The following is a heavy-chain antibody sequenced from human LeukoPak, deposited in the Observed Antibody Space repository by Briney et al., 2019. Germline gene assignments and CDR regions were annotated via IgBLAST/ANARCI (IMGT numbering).Heavy chain of an antibody. CDR3: ARETDYYDSGGYYLQWFDP. CDR2: IYYSGST. V-gene: IGHV4-31*03. J-gene: IGHJ5*02. CDR1: GGSITGGGYY. Sequence: KPSQTLSLTCTVSGGSITGGGYYWSWIRQHPGKGLEWIGYIYYSGSTSYNPSLKSRVTISLDTSRNQFSLKLNSVTAADTAVYYCARETDYYDSGGYYLQWFDPWGQGTLVTVSS. D-gene: IGHD3-22*01.